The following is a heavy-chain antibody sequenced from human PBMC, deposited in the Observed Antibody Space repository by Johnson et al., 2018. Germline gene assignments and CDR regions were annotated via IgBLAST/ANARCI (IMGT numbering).Heavy chain of an antibody. CDR2: IYYSGST. D-gene: IGHD2-8*01. J-gene: IGHJ3*01. CDR3: ARQETPRPGVPGAFDV. V-gene: IGHV4-31*03. Sequence: QVQLQESGPGLVKPSQTLSLTCTVSGGSIRSGGYYWNWIRQHPGKGLEWIGYIYYSGSTYYNPSLESRVTISVDTSKNQFSLKLNSVTAADTAVYYCARQETPRPGVPGAFDVWGQGTMVTXSS. CDR1: GGSIRSGGYY.